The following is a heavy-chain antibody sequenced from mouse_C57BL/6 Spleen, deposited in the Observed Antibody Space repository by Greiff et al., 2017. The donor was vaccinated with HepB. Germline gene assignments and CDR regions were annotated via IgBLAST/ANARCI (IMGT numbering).Heavy chain of an antibody. J-gene: IGHJ2*01. Sequence: EVMLVESGAGLVKPGGSLKLSCAASGFTFSSYAMSWVRQTPEKRLEWVAYISSGGDYIYYADTVKGRFTISRDTARNTLYLQMSSLKSEDTAMYYCTREGQNGEGISFFDDWGQGTTLTVSS. V-gene: IGHV5-9-1*02. CDR3: TREGQNGEGISFFDD. D-gene: IGHD3-3*01. CDR2: ISSGGDYI. CDR1: GFTFSSYA.